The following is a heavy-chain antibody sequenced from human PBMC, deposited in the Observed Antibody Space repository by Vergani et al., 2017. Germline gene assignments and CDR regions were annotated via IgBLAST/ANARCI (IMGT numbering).Heavy chain of an antibody. J-gene: IGHJ2*01. CDR2: ISGSGGGT. CDR1: GFTFSSYA. V-gene: IGHV3-23*01. Sequence: EVQLLESGGGLVQPGGSLRLSCAASGFTFSSYAMSWVRQAPGKGVEWVSTISGSGGGTYYADSVKGRFTISRDNSKNTLYLQMNSLRAEDTAVYYCAKTQTGASGGGYFDLWGRGTLVTVSS. D-gene: IGHD3-16*01. CDR3: AKTQTGASGGGYFDL.